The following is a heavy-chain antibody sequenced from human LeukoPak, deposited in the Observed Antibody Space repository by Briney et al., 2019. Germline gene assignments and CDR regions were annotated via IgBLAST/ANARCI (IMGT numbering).Heavy chain of an antibody. D-gene: IGHD3-10*01. CDR2: IYYSGST. CDR1: GGSISSYY. Sequence: PSETRSLTCSVSGGSISSYYWSWIRQPPGKGLEWIGYIYYSGSTNYNPSLKSRVTISVDTSKNQFSLKLSSVTAADTAVYYCARGAGSHEYYFDYWGQGTLVTVSS. V-gene: IGHV4-59*01. J-gene: IGHJ4*02. CDR3: ARGAGSHEYYFDY.